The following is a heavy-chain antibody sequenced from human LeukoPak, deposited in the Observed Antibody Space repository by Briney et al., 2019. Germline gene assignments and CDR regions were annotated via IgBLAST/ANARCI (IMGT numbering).Heavy chain of an antibody. D-gene: IGHD3-22*01. CDR2: ISSSGDTI. J-gene: IGHJ4*02. Sequence: GGSLRLSCAASGFTVSSNYMSWVRQAPGKGLEWVSGISSSGDTIYYADSVKGRFTISRDNSKNTLYLQMNSLRAEDTAVYYCTKDDGYYDSSGSFLFDSWGQGTLVTVSS. CDR3: TKDDGYYDSSGSFLFDS. V-gene: IGHV3-23*01. CDR1: GFTVSSNY.